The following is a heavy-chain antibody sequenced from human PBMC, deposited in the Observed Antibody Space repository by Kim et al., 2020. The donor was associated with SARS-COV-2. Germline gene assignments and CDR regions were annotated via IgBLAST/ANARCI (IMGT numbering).Heavy chain of an antibody. CDR1: GFTFSSYG. J-gene: IGHJ4*02. D-gene: IGHD5-12*01. V-gene: IGHV3-33*01. CDR2: IWYDGSNK. CDR3: AREGDGYNFDY. Sequence: GGSLRLSCAASGFTFSSYGMHWVRQAPGKGLEWVAVIWYDGSNKYYADSVKGRFTISRDNSKNTRYLQMNSLRAEDTAVYYCAREGDGYNFDYWGQGTLVTVSS.